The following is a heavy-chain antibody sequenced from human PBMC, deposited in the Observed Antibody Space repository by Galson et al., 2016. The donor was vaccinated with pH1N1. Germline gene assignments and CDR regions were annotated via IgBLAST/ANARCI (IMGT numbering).Heavy chain of an antibody. V-gene: IGHV1-2*02. CDR1: GYIFTDHY. J-gene: IGHJ5*02. CDR3: TTQEKNWFDP. CDR2: INPNSGGT. Sequence: QSGAEVKKPGASVKVSCKASGYIFTDHYIHWVRQAPGQGLEWMGWINPNSGGTKYAQKFQGRVTMTRDTSISTVYMDLKSLKFDDTAVYYCTTQEKNWFDPWGQGTLVSVSS.